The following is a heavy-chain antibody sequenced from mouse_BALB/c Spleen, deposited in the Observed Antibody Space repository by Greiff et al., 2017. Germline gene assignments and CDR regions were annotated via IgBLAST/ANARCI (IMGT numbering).Heavy chain of an antibody. CDR2: ISNLAYSI. D-gene: IGHD1-1*02. Sequence: EVHLVESGGGLVQPGGSRKLSCAASGFTFSDYGMAWVRQAPGKGPEWVAFISNLAYSIYYADTVTGRFTISRENAKNTLYLEMSSLRSEDTAMYYCARYYDYYAMDYWGQGTSVTVSS. V-gene: IGHV5-15*02. CDR1: GFTFSDYG. J-gene: IGHJ4*01. CDR3: ARYYDYYAMDY.